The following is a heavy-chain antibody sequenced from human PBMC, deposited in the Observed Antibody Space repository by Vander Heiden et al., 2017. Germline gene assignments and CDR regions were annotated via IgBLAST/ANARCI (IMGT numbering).Heavy chain of an antibody. Sequence: QITLKESGPTLVKPTQTLTLTCTFSGFSLSSSGVGVGWIRQPPGKALEWLAVIFWDDDKRYSPSLRSRLTITKDTSKNQVVLTMTSMDTVDTATYYCARAIQHTSGSYWGNSYWYFDLWGRGTLVALSS. CDR1: GFSLSSSGVG. D-gene: IGHD3-10*01. V-gene: IGHV2-5*02. CDR3: ARAIQHTSGSYWGNSYWYFDL. CDR2: IFWDDDK. J-gene: IGHJ2*01.